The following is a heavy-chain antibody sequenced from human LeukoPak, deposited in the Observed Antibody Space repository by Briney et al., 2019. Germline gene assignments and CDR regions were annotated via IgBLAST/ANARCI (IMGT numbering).Heavy chain of an antibody. CDR3: ARGRSGSHHFDS. CDR1: GFTFSNYA. V-gene: IGHV3-30*04. J-gene: IGHJ4*02. CDR2: ISYDGSNK. D-gene: IGHD3-10*01. Sequence: GGSLRLSCAASGFTFSNYAMHWVRQAPGKGLEWVAIISYDGSNKYYADSVKGRFTISRDNSKNTLYLQKNSLRADDTAVYYCARGRSGSHHFDSWGQGTLVTVPS.